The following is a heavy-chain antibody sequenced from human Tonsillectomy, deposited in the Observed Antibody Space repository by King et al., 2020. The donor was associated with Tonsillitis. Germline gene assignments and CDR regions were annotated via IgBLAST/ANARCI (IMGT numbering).Heavy chain of an antibody. CDR1: GFTFSNYA. D-gene: IGHD1-26*01. CDR3: AKAQVGATAFPFDY. CDR2: ISCSGGST. V-gene: IGHV3-23*04. Sequence: VQLVESGGGLVQPGGSLRLSCAASGFTFSNYAMTWVRQAPGKGLEWVSIISCSGGSTYYADSVKGRFTLSRDNSKNTLYLQMNNLRAEDTAVYYCAKAQVGATAFPFDYWGQGTLVTVS. J-gene: IGHJ4*02.